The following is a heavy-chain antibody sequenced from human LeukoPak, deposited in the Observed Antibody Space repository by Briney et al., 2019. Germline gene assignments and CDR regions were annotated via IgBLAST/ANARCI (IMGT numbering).Heavy chain of an antibody. J-gene: IGHJ4*02. Sequence: PGGSLRLSCAASGFTFSSYWMHWVRQAPGKGLVWVSRINSDGSSTSYADSVKGRFTISRDNSKNTLYLQMNSLRAEDTAVYYCAKGHRTVTTFFDYWGQGTLVTVSS. CDR1: GFTFSSYW. D-gene: IGHD4-17*01. CDR3: AKGHRTVTTFFDY. CDR2: INSDGSST. V-gene: IGHV3-74*01.